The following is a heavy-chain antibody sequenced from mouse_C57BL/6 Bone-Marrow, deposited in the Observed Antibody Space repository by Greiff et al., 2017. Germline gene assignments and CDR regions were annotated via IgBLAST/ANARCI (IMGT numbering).Heavy chain of an antibody. CDR3: ARRTFDD. V-gene: IGHV1-26*01. CDR1: GYTFTDYY. J-gene: IGHJ2*01. CDR2: INPNNGGT. Sequence: VQLQQSGPELVKPGASVKISCKASGYTFTDYYMNWVKQSHGKSLEWIGDINPNNGGTSYNQKFKGKATLTVDKSSSTAYMELRSLTSEDSAVYYCARRTFDDWGQGTTLTVSS.